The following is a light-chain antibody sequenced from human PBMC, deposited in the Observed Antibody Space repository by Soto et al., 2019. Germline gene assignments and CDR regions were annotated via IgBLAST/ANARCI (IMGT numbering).Light chain of an antibody. CDR2: DDR. J-gene: IGLJ2*01. CDR3: QVWDSSSDHVL. CDR1: NIGDIN. Sequence: SYELTQPPSVSVAPGQTARMTCGGNNIGDINVHWYQQKPGQAPVLVVYDDRGRPSGIPERFSGSNSGNTATLTISRLEAGDEADYYCQVWDSSSDHVLFGGGTKLTVL. V-gene: IGLV3-21*02.